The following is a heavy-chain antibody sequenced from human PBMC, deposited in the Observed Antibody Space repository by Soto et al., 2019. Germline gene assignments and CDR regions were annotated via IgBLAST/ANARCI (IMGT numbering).Heavy chain of an antibody. V-gene: IGHV5-51*01. CDR3: VRSGTSSGRFSDY. Sequence: PGESLKISCKASGYIIKNYWIGWVRQMPGQGLEWMGIIFPDDSDTRYSPSFQGHVTISADKSITTAYLQWSSLKAADTAMYYCVRSGTSSGRFSDYWGQGTLVTVSS. CDR2: IFPDDSDT. CDR1: GYIIKNYW. J-gene: IGHJ4*02. D-gene: IGHD2-15*01.